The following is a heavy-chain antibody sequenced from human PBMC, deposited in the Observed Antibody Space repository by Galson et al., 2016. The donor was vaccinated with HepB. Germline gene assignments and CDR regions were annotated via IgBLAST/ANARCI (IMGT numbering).Heavy chain of an antibody. CDR1: GFSFSNAH. V-gene: IGHV3-15*01. D-gene: IGHD3-10*01. CDR3: ATSGESGSLYMDFDY. Sequence: SLRLSCAASGFSFSNAHMSWVRQAPGKGLEWVGRIKSRTDGVTTDYAAPVKDRFTISRDDSKNMLYLQMISLKSEDTAVYYCATSGESGSLYMDFDYWGQGTLVTVSS. CDR2: IKSRTDGVTT. J-gene: IGHJ4*02.